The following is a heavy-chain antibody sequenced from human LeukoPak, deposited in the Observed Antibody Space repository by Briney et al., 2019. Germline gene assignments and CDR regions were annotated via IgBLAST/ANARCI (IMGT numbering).Heavy chain of an antibody. CDR1: GGSFSGYY. J-gene: IGHJ4*02. V-gene: IGHV3-53*05. CDR2: IYSGGST. Sequence: ETLSLTCAGYGGSFSGYYWSWIRQPPGKGLEWLSVIYSGGSTYYADSVKGRFTISRDNSKNTLYLQMNSLRAEDTAVYYCARDEWELLRAYWGQGTLVTVSS. D-gene: IGHD1-26*01. CDR3: ARDEWELLRAY.